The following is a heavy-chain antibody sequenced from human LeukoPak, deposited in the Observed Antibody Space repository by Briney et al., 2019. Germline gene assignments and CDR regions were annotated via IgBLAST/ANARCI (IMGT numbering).Heavy chain of an antibody. J-gene: IGHJ4*02. V-gene: IGHV3-7*04. CDR2: INQDGSEK. CDR1: GFIFSSYS. D-gene: IGHD5-12*01. Sequence: GGSLRLSCAASGFIFSSYSMNWVRQAPGKGLEWVANINQDGSEKNYVDSVKGRFTISRDNAKNSLYLQMNSLRAEDTAVYYCARYPSGYDRGFDYWGQGTLVTVSS. CDR3: ARYPSGYDRGFDY.